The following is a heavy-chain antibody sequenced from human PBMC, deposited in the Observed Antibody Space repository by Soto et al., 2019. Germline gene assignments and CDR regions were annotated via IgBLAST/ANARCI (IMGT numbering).Heavy chain of an antibody. CDR2: INPNSGGT. D-gene: IGHD6-13*01. V-gene: IGHV1-2*02. Sequence: SVKVSCRASGYTFTAYYMHWLRQAPVQGLEWMGWINPNSGGTNYAQKFQGRVTMTRDTSISTAYMELSRLRSDDTAVSYCARAPASSSWYGGGYWFDPWGQGTLVTVHS. CDR3: ARAPASSSWYGGGYWFDP. CDR1: GYTFTAYY. J-gene: IGHJ5*02.